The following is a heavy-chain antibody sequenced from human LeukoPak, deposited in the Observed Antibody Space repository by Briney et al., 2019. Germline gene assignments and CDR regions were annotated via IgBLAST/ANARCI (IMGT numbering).Heavy chain of an antibody. J-gene: IGHJ4*02. Sequence: PGGSLRLSCAASVFTFSSYEMNWDRQAPGKGLEWVSYISSSGSTIYYADSVKGRFTISRDNAKNSLYLQMNSLRAEDTAVYYFARAFSQYDFWSGYYGFDYWGQGTLVTVSS. D-gene: IGHD3-3*01. CDR3: ARAFSQYDFWSGYYGFDY. V-gene: IGHV3-48*03. CDR1: VFTFSSYE. CDR2: ISSSGSTI.